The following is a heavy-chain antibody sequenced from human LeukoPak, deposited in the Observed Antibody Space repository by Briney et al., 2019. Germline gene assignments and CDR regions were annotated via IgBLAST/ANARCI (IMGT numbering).Heavy chain of an antibody. CDR2: ISAYNANT. V-gene: IGHV1-18*01. CDR3: ARRVRGYSYGYTLDY. J-gene: IGHJ4*02. Sequence: VASVKVSCKASGYTFTNYDITWVRQAPGQGLEWMGWISAYNANTNSAQKLQGRVTMTTDTSTSTAYMELRSLRSDDTAVYYCARRVRGYSYGYTLDYWSQGTLVTVSS. D-gene: IGHD5-18*01. CDR1: GYTFTNYD.